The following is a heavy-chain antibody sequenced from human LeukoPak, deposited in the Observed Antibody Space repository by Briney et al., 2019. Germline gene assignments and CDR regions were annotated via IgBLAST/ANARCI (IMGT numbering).Heavy chain of an antibody. Sequence: SVKVSCKASGGTFSSYAISWVRQAPGQGLEWMGGIIPIFGTANYAQKFQGRVTITADESTSTAYMELSSLRSEDTAVYYCARGGYYDSSGYYPVGYYFDYWGQGTLVTVSS. J-gene: IGHJ4*02. V-gene: IGHV1-69*13. D-gene: IGHD3-22*01. CDR1: GGTFSSYA. CDR2: IIPIFGTA. CDR3: ARGGYYDSSGYYPVGYYFDY.